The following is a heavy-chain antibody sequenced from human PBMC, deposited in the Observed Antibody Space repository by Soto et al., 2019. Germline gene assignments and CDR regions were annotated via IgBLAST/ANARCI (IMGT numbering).Heavy chain of an antibody. CDR2: INSGGST. J-gene: IGHJ1*01. D-gene: IGHD6-6*01. V-gene: IGHV3-53*01. CDR3: ARSSVYSSSEYFQH. Sequence: GGSLRLSWAASGFTVSSNYMSWVRQAPGKGREGVSLINSGGSTYYADSVRGRFTISRDNSKNTLYLQMISLRAEDTAVYYCARSSVYSSSEYFQHWGQGTLVTVSS. CDR1: GFTVSSNY.